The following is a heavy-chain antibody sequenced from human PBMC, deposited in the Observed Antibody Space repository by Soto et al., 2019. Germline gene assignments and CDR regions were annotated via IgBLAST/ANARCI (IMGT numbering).Heavy chain of an antibody. CDR3: GRLAKNGDPTEYATHFLDD. V-gene: IGHV4-39*01. D-gene: IGHD2-21*02. CDR2: IYYSGNT. CDR1: DDSISRSGFY. J-gene: IGHJ4*02. Sequence: SETLSLTCTVSDDSISRSGFYWGWIRQPPGKELEWIGSIYYSGNTHYNPSLRSRVTISVDTSKNQFSLKLSSVSAADKAVYLCGRLAKNGDPTEYATHFLDDWGRETLVPVSS.